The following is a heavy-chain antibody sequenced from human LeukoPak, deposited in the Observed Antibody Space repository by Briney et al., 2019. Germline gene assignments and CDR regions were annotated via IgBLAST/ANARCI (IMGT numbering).Heavy chain of an antibody. J-gene: IGHJ4*02. V-gene: IGHV3-23*01. CDR3: AKLEYYYGSGSCSTH. D-gene: IGHD3-10*01. CDR1: GFTFSSYA. CDR2: ISGSGGST. Sequence: PGGSLRLSCAASGFTFSSYAMSWVRQAPGKGLEWVSAISGSGGSTYYADSVKGRFTISRDNSKNTLYLQMNSLRAEDTAVYYCAKLEYYYGSGSCSTHWGQGTLVTVSS.